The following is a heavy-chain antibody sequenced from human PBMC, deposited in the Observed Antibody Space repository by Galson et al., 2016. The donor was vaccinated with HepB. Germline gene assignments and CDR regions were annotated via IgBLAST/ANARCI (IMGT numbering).Heavy chain of an antibody. J-gene: IGHJ5*02. CDR3: VKGGFRLLDT. Sequence: SLRLSCAASGFSFSNYPMTWVRQAPGRGLDRVSSIDSGGGGRTYYADSVKGRFIISRDNSKTALYLQMNSLRAEDTAVYYCVKGGFRLLDTWGQGTLVTVSS. CDR1: GFSFSNYP. D-gene: IGHD3-10*01. CDR2: IDSGGGGRT. V-gene: IGHV3-23*01.